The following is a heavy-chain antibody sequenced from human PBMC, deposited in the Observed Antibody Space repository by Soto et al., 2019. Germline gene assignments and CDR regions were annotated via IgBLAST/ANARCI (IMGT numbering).Heavy chain of an antibody. Sequence: SETLSLTCTVFGGSISSGDCYWSWIRQPPGKGLEWIGYISDTGNTYYNPSLKSRVTISVDTSKNQFSLKLNSVTAADTAVYYCARDRYLVATIGDPTYYYYYGMDVWGQGSTVTVSS. V-gene: IGHV4-30-4*01. D-gene: IGHD5-12*01. J-gene: IGHJ6*02. CDR3: ARDRYLVATIGDPTYYYYYGMDV. CDR1: GGSISSGDCY. CDR2: ISDTGNT.